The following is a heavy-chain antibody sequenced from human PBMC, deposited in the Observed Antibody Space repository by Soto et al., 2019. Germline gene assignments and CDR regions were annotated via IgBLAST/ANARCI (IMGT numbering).Heavy chain of an antibody. Sequence: EVQLVESGGGLVQRGGSLRLSCEASGFTLNDYWMHWVRQVPGKGLVWVARINADGTSASYADSVKGRFTISRDNAKNTVYLMMNSLSAEASAVQYCGIGVTYKDGPRVSRVADFWGLGTLVT. CDR1: GFTLNDYW. CDR3: GIGVTYKDGPRVSRVADF. D-gene: IGHD6-13*01. V-gene: IGHV3-74*01. J-gene: IGHJ4*02. CDR2: INADGTSA.